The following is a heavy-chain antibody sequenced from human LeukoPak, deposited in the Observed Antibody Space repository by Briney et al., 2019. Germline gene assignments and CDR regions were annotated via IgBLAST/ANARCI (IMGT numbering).Heavy chain of an antibody. D-gene: IGHD6-19*01. V-gene: IGHV3-7*05. Sequence: GGSLRLSCAASGFTFSSYWMSWVRQAPGKGLEWVANIKQDGSEKYYVDSVKGRFTISRDNAKNSLYLQMNSLRAEDTAAYYCARFSSGWPKDYWGQGTLVTVSS. CDR3: ARFSSGWPKDY. CDR2: IKQDGSEK. J-gene: IGHJ4*02. CDR1: GFTFSSYW.